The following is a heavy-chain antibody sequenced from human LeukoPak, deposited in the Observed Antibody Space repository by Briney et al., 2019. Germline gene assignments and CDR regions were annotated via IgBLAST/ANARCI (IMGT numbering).Heavy chain of an antibody. J-gene: IGHJ4*02. CDR2: INRYGSA. CDR1: GGSFNTLY. D-gene: IGHD4-11*01. V-gene: IGHV4-34*01. CDR3: ARDSPYSPHDS. Sequence: SETLSLTCAVYGGSFNTLYWSWIRQPPGKGLGWIGQINRYGSANYNPSLKSRVAISLDTSKNQFSLKVTSVTAADTAVYYCARDSPYSPHDSWGQGTLVTVSS.